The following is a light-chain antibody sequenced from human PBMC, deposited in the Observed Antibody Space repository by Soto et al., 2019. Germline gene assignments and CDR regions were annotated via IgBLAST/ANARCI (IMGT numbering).Light chain of an antibody. V-gene: IGKV3-20*01. Sequence: EIVLTQSPATLSLSPGDRATLSCRASQSVTSSQLAWYQQKPGQAPRLLIYGASSRVSDIPDRFSGSGSGTDFTLTISRLEPEDFAVYICQQYGSSRTFGQGTKVDIK. CDR1: QSVTSSQ. CDR2: GAS. CDR3: QQYGSSRT. J-gene: IGKJ1*01.